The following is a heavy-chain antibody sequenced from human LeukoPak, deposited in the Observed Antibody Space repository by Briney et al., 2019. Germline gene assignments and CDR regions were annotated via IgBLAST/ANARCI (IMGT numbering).Heavy chain of an antibody. CDR1: GGSINSSSYY. J-gene: IGHJ3*02. CDR2: IYYSGST. D-gene: IGHD2-15*01. V-gene: IGHV4-39*01. Sequence: SETLSLTCTVSGGSINSSSYYWGWIRQPPGKGLEWIGSIYYSGSTYYNPSLKSRVTISVDTSKNQFSLKLSSVTAADTAVYYCARHAPGGYCSGGSCLFSDAFDIWGQGTMVTVSS. CDR3: ARHAPGGYCSGGSCLFSDAFDI.